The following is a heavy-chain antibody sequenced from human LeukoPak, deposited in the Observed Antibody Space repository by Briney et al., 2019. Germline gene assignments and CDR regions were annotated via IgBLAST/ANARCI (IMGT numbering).Heavy chain of an antibody. Sequence: KASETLSLTCIVSGDSINSGNYYWSWIRQPAGKGLEWIGRIYSSGTTNYNPSLKSRVTISVDTSKNQFSLRLSSVTAADTAVYYCARTPWYSSGWYGSDYWGQGTLVTVSS. J-gene: IGHJ4*02. D-gene: IGHD6-19*01. CDR1: GDSINSGNYY. CDR3: ARTPWYSSGWYGSDY. CDR2: IYSSGTT. V-gene: IGHV4-61*02.